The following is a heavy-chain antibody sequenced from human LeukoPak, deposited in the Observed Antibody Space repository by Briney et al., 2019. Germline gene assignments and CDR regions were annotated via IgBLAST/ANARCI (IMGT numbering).Heavy chain of an antibody. CDR1: GGTFSTYA. CDR3: ARMCPDIVVVPAAAPSYWFDP. Sequence: SVKVSCKASGGTFSTYAISWVRQAPRQGLEWMGRIIPIFGIANYAQKFQGRVTITADKSTRTAYMELSSLRSEDTAVYYCARMCPDIVVVPAAAPSYWFDPWGQGTLVTVSS. V-gene: IGHV1-69*04. D-gene: IGHD2-2*01. CDR2: IIPIFGIA. J-gene: IGHJ5*02.